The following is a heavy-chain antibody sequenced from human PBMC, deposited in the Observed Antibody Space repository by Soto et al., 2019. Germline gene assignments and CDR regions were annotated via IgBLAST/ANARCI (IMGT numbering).Heavy chain of an antibody. V-gene: IGHV1-69*02. CDR1: GGTFNSYT. CDR2: VNPIVGMS. D-gene: IGHD3-10*01. J-gene: IGHJ4*02. Sequence: QVQLVQSGAEVKKPGSSVKVSCTASGGTFNSYTLNWVRQAPGQRLEWVGRVNPIVGMSDSASKFQGRVTMTADRPTNNAYMDMTGLKSEDTAVYYCATSYGSGSTHFDSWGQGTLVTVSS. CDR3: ATSYGSGSTHFDS.